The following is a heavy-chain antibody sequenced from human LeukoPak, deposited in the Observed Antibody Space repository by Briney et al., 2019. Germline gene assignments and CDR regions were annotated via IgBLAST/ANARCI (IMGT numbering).Heavy chain of an antibody. V-gene: IGHV5-51*01. Sequence: GESLKISCKGSGYRFTSYWIGWVRQMPGKGLEWMGIIYPSDSDTRDSPSFQGQVTISADKSISTAYLHWSSLKASDSAMYYCARRYSGRYDFDYWGQGTLATVSS. CDR1: GYRFTSYW. J-gene: IGHJ4*02. D-gene: IGHD1-26*01. CDR2: IYPSDSDT. CDR3: ARRYSGRYDFDY.